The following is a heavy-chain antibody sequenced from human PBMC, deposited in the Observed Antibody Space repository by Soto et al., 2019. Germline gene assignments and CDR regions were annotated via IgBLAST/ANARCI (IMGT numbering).Heavy chain of an antibody. CDR1: GGSISSSSYY. CDR3: ATLTDYYYYMDV. CDR2: IYYSGST. Sequence: SETLCLTCTVSGGSISSSSYYWGWIRQPPGKGLEWIGSIYYSGSTYYNPSLKSRVTISVDTSKNQFSLKLSSVTAADTAVYYCATLTDYYYYMDVWGKGTTVTVSS. V-gene: IGHV4-39*01. J-gene: IGHJ6*03.